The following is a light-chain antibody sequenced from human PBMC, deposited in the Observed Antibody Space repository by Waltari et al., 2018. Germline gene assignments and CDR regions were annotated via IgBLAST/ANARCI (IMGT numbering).Light chain of an antibody. CDR3: GTWDTDLSVV. V-gene: IGLV1-51*01. Sequence: QSVLTQPPSVSAAPGQKVTITCSGTGSNIGNNFVSWYQQLPGTAPKLLIYDNNKRPSGIPDRFSGSKSGTSATLGITGLQTGDEADYYCGTWDTDLSVVFGGGNKLTVL. CDR1: GSNIGNNF. CDR2: DNN. J-gene: IGLJ2*01.